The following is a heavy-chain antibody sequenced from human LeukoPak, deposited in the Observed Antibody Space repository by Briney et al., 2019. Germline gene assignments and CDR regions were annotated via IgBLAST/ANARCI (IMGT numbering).Heavy chain of an antibody. CDR3: ARKRYGDYSDY. Sequence: GGSLRLSCAASGFTFSSYWMSWVRQAPGKGLEWVANIKQDGSEKYYVDSVKGRFTISRDNSKNTLYLQMNSLRAEDTAVYYCARKRYGDYSDYWGQGTLVTVSS. CDR2: IKQDGSEK. D-gene: IGHD4-17*01. CDR1: GFTFSSYW. V-gene: IGHV3-7*01. J-gene: IGHJ4*02.